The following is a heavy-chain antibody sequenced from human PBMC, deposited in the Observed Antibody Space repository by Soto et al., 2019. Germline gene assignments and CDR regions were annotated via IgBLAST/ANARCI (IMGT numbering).Heavy chain of an antibody. CDR1: GFTFSTSG. CDR2: ISYDGDNK. CDR3: AKDREQLWWVPYYGMDV. Sequence: LRLSCAASGFTFSTSGMHWVRQAPGKGLEWVAMISYDGDNKYYTDSVKGRFTISRDNSKNTLYLEMNSLRDEDTAVYYCAKDREQLWWVPYYGMDVWGQGTTVTVPS. D-gene: IGHD5-18*01. J-gene: IGHJ6*02. V-gene: IGHV3-30*18.